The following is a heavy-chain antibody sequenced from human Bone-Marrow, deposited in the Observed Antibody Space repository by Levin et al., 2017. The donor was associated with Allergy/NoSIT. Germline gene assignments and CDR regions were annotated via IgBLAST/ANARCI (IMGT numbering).Heavy chain of an antibody. CDR1: GFPFSSFA. CDR2: ISGSGGTT. Sequence: PGGSLRLSCATSGFPFSSFAMSWVRQAPGKGLEWVSGISGSGGTTNYADSVKGRFTISRDNSNNTVYLQMNKLRHEDTALDYCAKQVGVVLLPTYWYFDLWGRGTLVTVSS. J-gene: IGHJ2*01. V-gene: IGHV3-23*01. CDR3: AKQVGVVLLPTYWYFDL. D-gene: IGHD2-15*01.